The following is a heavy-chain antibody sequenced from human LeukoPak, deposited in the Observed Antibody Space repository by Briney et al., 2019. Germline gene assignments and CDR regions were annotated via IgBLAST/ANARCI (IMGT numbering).Heavy chain of an antibody. D-gene: IGHD3-22*01. J-gene: IGHJ4*02. CDR1: GYTFTGYY. CDR2: INPNSGGT. V-gene: IGHV1-2*02. Sequence: ASVKVSCKSSGYTFTGYYIHWVRQAPGQGLEWMGWINPNSGGTNYAQKFQGRVTMTRDASITTAYMELSRLRYDDTAVYHCARESSDSSDGSGYNLDYWGQGTLVTVSS. CDR3: ARESSDSSDGSGYNLDY.